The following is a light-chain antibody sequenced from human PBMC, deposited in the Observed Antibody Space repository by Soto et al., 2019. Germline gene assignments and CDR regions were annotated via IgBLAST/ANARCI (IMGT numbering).Light chain of an antibody. V-gene: IGKV3-15*01. CDR1: QSVGSH. CDR2: DAS. J-gene: IGKJ4*01. Sequence: ETVLQQSPGTLSVSPGERATLSCRASQSVGSHLAWYQQRPGQSPRLLIYDASTRATGVPARFSGSGSGTEFTLTISGLQPEDFVIYYCQQYHDWPPVTFGGGTKVEIK. CDR3: QQYHDWPPVT.